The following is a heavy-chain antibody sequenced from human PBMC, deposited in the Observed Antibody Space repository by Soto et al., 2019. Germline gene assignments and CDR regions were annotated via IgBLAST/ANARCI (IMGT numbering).Heavy chain of an antibody. CDR3: SIIPRYSFPNSDALDS. CDR1: GGTFYTYT. CDR2: ITPIYPTT. D-gene: IGHD5-18*01. V-gene: IGHV1-69*15. J-gene: IGHJ4*02. Sequence: QVQLVQSGAEVRKPGSSVQVSCKASGGTFYTYTFSWVRQAPGQGLEWMGSITPIYPTTNYAEKFQGRLTVTAAGSTNTAYMELNSLTSEDTAVSYCSIIPRYSFPNSDALDSWGPGTLGTVSS.